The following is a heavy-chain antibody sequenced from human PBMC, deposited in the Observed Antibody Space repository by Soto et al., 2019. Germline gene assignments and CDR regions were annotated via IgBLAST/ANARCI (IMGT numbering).Heavy chain of an antibody. Sequence: EVQLVESGGGLVQPGGSLRLSCAASGFTVSTNYMTWVRQAPGKGLEWVSVIYIDGSTYYADSVKGRFTISRDNSKNTLYLQVTNLRAEDTAVYYCARIGASSSAAGAFDIWGQGTMVTVSS. V-gene: IGHV3-66*01. D-gene: IGHD6-6*01. CDR1: GFTVSTNY. CDR3: ARIGASSSAAGAFDI. J-gene: IGHJ3*02. CDR2: IYIDGST.